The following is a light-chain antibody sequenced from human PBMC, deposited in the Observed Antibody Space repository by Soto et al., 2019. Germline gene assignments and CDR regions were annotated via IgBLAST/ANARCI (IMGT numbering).Light chain of an antibody. Sequence: EIVLTQSPATLSLSPGERATLSCRASQSVSSYLAWYQQKPGQAPRLLIYGASIRATGIPDRFSGSGSGTDFTLTISRLEPEDFAVYFCQQHGSSPWTFGQGTKV. V-gene: IGKV3-20*01. CDR1: QSVSSY. J-gene: IGKJ1*01. CDR2: GAS. CDR3: QQHGSSPWT.